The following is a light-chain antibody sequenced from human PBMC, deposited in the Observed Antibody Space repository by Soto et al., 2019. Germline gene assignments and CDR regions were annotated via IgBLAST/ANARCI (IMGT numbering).Light chain of an antibody. J-gene: IGKJ1*01. Sequence: DIQMTQSPSTLSGSVGERVTITCRASQSISSWLAWYQQKPGKAPKLLIYDASSLESGVPSRFSGSGSGTEFTLTISSLQPDDFATYYCQQYNSYSTFGQGTKVDIK. CDR1: QSISSW. CDR2: DAS. V-gene: IGKV1-5*01. CDR3: QQYNSYST.